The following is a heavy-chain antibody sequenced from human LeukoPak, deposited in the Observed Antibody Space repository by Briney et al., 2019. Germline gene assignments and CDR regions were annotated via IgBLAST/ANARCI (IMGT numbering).Heavy chain of an antibody. Sequence: PGGSLRLSCAASGFTVSSNYMSWVRQAPGKGLEWGSVIYSGGSTYYADSVKGRFTISRDNAKNSLYLQMNSLRAEDTAVYYCARDEDYGDYVFDYWGQGTLVTVSS. J-gene: IGHJ4*02. CDR1: GFTVSSNY. CDR2: IYSGGST. V-gene: IGHV3-53*01. D-gene: IGHD4-17*01. CDR3: ARDEDYGDYVFDY.